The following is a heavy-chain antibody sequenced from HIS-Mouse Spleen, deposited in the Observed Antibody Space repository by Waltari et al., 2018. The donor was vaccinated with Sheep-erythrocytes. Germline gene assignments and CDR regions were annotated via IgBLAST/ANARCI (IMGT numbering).Heavy chain of an antibody. J-gene: IGHJ4*02. V-gene: IGHV3-48*01. CDR3: ARDPYEVGWYDY. Sequence: EVQLVESGGGLVQPGGSLRLSCAASGFTFSSYSMNWVRQAPGKGLEWFSYISHSGITIYSADSVKGRFTISRDNAKNSLYLQMNSLRAEDTAVYYCARDPYEVGWYDYWGQGTLVTVSS. CDR1: GFTFSSYS. D-gene: IGHD6-19*01. CDR2: ISHSGITI.